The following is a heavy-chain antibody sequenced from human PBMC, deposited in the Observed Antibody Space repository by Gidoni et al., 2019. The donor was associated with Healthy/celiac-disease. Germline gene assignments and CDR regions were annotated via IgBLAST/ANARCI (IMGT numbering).Heavy chain of an antibody. Sequence: EVQLVESGGGLVQPGGSLRLSCAASGLTVSSNYSRGVRQAPGKGLEWVSFIYSGGSTYYADSVKGRFTISRDNSKNTLYLQMNSLRAEDTAVYYCARGPYCSGGSCPPYYYMDVWGKGTTVTVSS. V-gene: IGHV3-66*01. CDR3: ARGPYCSGGSCPPYYYMDV. D-gene: IGHD2-15*01. CDR2: IYSGGST. J-gene: IGHJ6*03. CDR1: GLTVSSNY.